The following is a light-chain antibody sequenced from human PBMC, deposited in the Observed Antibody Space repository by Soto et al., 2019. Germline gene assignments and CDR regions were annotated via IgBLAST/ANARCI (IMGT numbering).Light chain of an antibody. Sequence: DIQLTQSPSFLSASVGDRVTITCRASQGISSYLAWFQQTPGRAPKLLVYAASTLQSGVPSRFSGSGSGTEFTLTISSLQPEDFATYYCQQRKDYPLTFGGGTNVEIK. CDR3: QQRKDYPLT. V-gene: IGKV1-9*01. J-gene: IGKJ4*01. CDR1: QGISSY. CDR2: AAS.